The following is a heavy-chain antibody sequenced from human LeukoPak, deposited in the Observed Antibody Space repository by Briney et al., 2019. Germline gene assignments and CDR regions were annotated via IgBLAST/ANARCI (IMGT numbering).Heavy chain of an antibody. CDR1: GYTLSSYA. V-gene: IGHV1-3*02. D-gene: IGHD1-26*01. J-gene: IGHJ4*02. CDR3: VRDNSGIFDY. Sequence: GASVKVSCKASGYTLSSYAMHWVRQAPGQRLEWMGWSNAGNGNTKYSQESQGRVTITTDTSASTAYMELSSLRSEDMAVYYCVRDNSGIFDYWGQGTLVTVSS. CDR2: SNAGNGNT.